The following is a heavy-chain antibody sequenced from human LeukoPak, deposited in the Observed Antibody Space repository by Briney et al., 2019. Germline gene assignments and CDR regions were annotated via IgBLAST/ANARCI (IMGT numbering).Heavy chain of an antibody. CDR3: ARTSITIFGGFDP. CDR2: IYYSGST. Sequence: SETLSLTCTVSGGSISSSSYYWGWIRQPPGKWLEWIGSIYYSGSTYYNPSLNRRVTISVDTSKNQFSLKLSSVTAADTAVYYCARTSITIFGGFDPWGQGTLVTVSS. D-gene: IGHD3-3*01. J-gene: IGHJ5*02. CDR1: GGSISSSSYY. V-gene: IGHV4-39*07.